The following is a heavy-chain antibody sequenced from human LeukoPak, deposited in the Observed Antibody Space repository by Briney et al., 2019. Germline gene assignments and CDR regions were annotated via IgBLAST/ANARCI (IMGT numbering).Heavy chain of an antibody. CDR3: HYYGSGNRGFYYYYMDV. Sequence: KSSETLSLTCAVYGGSFSGYYWSWIRQPPGKGLEWIGEINHSGSTNYNPSLKSRVTISVDTSKNQFSLKLSSVTAADTAVYYCHYYGSGNRGFYYYYMDVWGKGTTVTISS. J-gene: IGHJ6*03. D-gene: IGHD3-10*01. CDR1: GGSFSGYY. V-gene: IGHV4-34*01. CDR2: INHSGST.